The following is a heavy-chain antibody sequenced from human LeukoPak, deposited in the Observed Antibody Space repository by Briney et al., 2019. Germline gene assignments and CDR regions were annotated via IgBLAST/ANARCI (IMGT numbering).Heavy chain of an antibody. CDR1: GDFISRNY. Sequence: SETLSLTCSVSGDFISRNYWSWIRQPPGKGVEGLGFIYMGGSINYNPSLKSRVTISVDTSKNQFSLRLTSVTPADTAVYCCAREIWLQDGYTIDYWGPGTLVTVSS. D-gene: IGHD5-24*01. J-gene: IGHJ4*02. CDR3: AREIWLQDGYTIDY. V-gene: IGHV4-59*01. CDR2: IYMGGSI.